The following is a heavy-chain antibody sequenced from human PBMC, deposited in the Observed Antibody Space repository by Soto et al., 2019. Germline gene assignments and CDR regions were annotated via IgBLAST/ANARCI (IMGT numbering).Heavy chain of an antibody. CDR1: GGTFSSYA. Sequence: QVQMVQSGAEAKKPGSSVKVSCKTSGGTFSSYAISWVRQAPGQALEWLGGIVPLFRTTNYAQKFQGRVTITADTSTYTLYMELSGLRSGDTAVYYCARGGYSSTWSNLLDRSGLDVWGQGTTVTVSS. V-gene: IGHV1-69*06. D-gene: IGHD6-13*01. CDR2: IVPLFRTT. CDR3: ARGGYSSTWSNLLDRSGLDV. J-gene: IGHJ6*02.